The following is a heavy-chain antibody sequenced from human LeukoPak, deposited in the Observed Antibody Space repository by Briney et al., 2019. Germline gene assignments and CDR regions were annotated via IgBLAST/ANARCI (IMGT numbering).Heavy chain of an antibody. Sequence: GGSLRLSCAASGFTFSRSAMSWVRQAPGKGLEWVSALSDSGGSTYYADSVKGRFTISRDNSKNTLYLQMNGLRAEDTAVYYCAKRPRGNYLDPFDYWGQGALVTVSS. CDR1: GFTFSRSA. J-gene: IGHJ4*02. D-gene: IGHD3-10*01. CDR2: LSDSGGST. V-gene: IGHV3-23*01. CDR3: AKRPRGNYLDPFDY.